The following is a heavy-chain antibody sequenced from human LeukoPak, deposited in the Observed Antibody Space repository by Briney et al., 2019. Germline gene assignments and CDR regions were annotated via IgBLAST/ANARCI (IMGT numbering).Heavy chain of an antibody. V-gene: IGHV3-30*18. J-gene: IGHJ4*02. D-gene: IGHD6-6*01. Sequence: GGSLRLSCAASGFTFSNYGMHWVRQAPGKGLEWVAVITHDGTNKYYADSVKGRFTISRDNSKNTLYLQMNSLRAEDTAVYYCAKVASIAAPGASLNWGQGTLVTVSS. CDR1: GFTFSNYG. CDR3: AKVASIAAPGASLN. CDR2: ITHDGTNK.